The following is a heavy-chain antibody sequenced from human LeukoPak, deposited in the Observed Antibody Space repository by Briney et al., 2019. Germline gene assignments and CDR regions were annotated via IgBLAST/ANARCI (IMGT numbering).Heavy chain of an antibody. J-gene: IGHJ4*02. CDR3: ARGGLEPVDY. Sequence: PSETLSLTCTVSGGSISGSTYHWGWIRQPPGKGLEWVSRINEDGSTTSYADSVKGRFTISRDNVKNTLYLQMNGLRAEDTAVYYCARGGLEPVDYWGQGTLVTVSS. CDR1: GGSISGSTYH. D-gene: IGHD1-14*01. CDR2: INEDGSTT. V-gene: IGHV3-74*01.